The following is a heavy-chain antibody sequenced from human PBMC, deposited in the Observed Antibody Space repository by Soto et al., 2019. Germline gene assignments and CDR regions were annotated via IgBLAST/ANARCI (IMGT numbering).Heavy chain of an antibody. CDR2: IYYSGST. V-gene: IGHV4-59*01. D-gene: IGHD1-26*01. Sequence: SETLSLTCTVSGGSISSYYWSWIRQPPGKGLEWIGYIYYSGSTNYNPSLKSRVTISVDTSKNQFSLKLSSVTAADTAVYYCARGGVGAKAFDIWGQGTMVTVSS. CDR1: GGSISSYY. CDR3: ARGGVGAKAFDI. J-gene: IGHJ3*02.